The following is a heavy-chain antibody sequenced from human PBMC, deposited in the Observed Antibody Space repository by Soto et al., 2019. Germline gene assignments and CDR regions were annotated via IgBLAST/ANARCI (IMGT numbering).Heavy chain of an antibody. D-gene: IGHD3-22*01. Sequence: PGGSLRLSWAASGFTFNNAWINWVRQAPGKGLEWVGRIKSKTDGGTTDYAEPVKGRFAISRDDSNNMVYLQMNSLKIEDTAVYYCTTDSYSTIIIVRFDYWGHGTLVTVSS. CDR1: GFTFNNAW. J-gene: IGHJ4*01. CDR2: IKSKTDGGTT. V-gene: IGHV3-15*07. CDR3: TTDSYSTIIIVRFDY.